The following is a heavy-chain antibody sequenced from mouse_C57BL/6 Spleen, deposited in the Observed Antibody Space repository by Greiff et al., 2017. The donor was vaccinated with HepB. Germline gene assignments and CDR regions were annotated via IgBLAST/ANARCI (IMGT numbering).Heavy chain of an antibody. CDR1: GFSLTSYG. CDR3: ARNHYYGSSYWYFDV. V-gene: IGHV2-2*01. CDR2: IWSGGST. Sequence: VQLQQSGPGLVQPSQRLSITCTVSGFSLTSYGVHWVRQSPGKGLEWLGVIWSGGSTDYNAAFISRLSISKDNSKSQVFFKMNSLQADDTAIYYCARNHYYGSSYWYFDVWGTGTTVTVSS. D-gene: IGHD1-1*01. J-gene: IGHJ1*03.